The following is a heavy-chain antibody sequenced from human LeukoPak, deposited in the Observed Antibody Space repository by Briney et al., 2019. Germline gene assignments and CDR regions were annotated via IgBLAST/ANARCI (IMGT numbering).Heavy chain of an antibody. D-gene: IGHD3-22*01. CDR3: AMRTSGYYVGMVY. Sequence: SETLSLTCAVHGGSFSGYFWTWIRQSPGKGLEWIGEINHSGSTNYNPSLKSRITISLDTSKNQVSLKLSSVTASDTAVYYCAMRTSGYYVGMVYWGQGTLLTVSS. CDR2: INHSGST. J-gene: IGHJ4*02. CDR1: GGSFSGYF. V-gene: IGHV4-34*01.